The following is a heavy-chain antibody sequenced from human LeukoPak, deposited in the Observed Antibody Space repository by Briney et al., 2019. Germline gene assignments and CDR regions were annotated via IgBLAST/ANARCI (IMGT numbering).Heavy chain of an antibody. D-gene: IGHD4-17*01. Sequence: PSETLSLTCTVSGGSISSYYWSWIRQPPGKGLEWIGYIYYSGSTSYNPSLKSRVTISVDTSKNQFSLKLSSVTAADTAVYYCARHHYGDYHNWFDPWGQGTLVTVSS. J-gene: IGHJ5*02. CDR1: GGSISSYY. CDR3: ARHHYGDYHNWFDP. CDR2: IYYSGST. V-gene: IGHV4-59*08.